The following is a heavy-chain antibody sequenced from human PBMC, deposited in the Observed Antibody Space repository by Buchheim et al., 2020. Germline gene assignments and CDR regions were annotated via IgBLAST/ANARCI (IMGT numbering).Heavy chain of an antibody. D-gene: IGHD3-3*02. Sequence: EVQLVESGGGLVQPGGSLRLSCAASGFTFSSYGMSWVRQAPGKGLEWVANIKQDGSEKYYVDSVKGRFTISRDNAKNSLYLQMNSLRAEDTAVYYCARHFLRMAEYFQHWGQGTL. CDR2: IKQDGSEK. CDR3: ARHFLRMAEYFQH. J-gene: IGHJ1*01. CDR1: GFTFSSYG. V-gene: IGHV3-7*01.